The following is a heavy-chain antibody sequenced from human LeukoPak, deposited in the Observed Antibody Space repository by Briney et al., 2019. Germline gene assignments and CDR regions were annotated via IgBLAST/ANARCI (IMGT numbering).Heavy chain of an antibody. CDR3: ARDKALDIVGTTADY. J-gene: IGHJ4*02. V-gene: IGHV1-2*02. Sequence: ASVKVSCKASEYTFTGFYIHWVRQPPGHGLEWMGWINPYSGGINYAQSFQGRVTLTRDTSISTAYMELSSLRSDDTAIYYCARDKALDIVGTTADYWGQGTLVTVSS. CDR1: EYTFTGFY. CDR2: INPYSGGI. D-gene: IGHD5-12*01.